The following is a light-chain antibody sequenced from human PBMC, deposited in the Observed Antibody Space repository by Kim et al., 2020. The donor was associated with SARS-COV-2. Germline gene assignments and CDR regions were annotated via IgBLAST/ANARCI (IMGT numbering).Light chain of an antibody. Sequence: ATINCKSSQSILYSSNNKNYLAWYQQKPGQPPKLLIYWASTRESGVPDRFSGSGSGTDFTLTISSLQAEDVAVYYCQQYYRVPPYTFGQGTKLEIK. J-gene: IGKJ2*01. CDR3: QQYYRVPPYT. CDR1: QSILYSSNNKNY. V-gene: IGKV4-1*01. CDR2: WAS.